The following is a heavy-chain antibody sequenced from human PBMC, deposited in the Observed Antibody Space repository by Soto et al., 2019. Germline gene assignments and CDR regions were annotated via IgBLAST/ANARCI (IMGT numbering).Heavy chain of an antibody. CDR2: VYYSGST. D-gene: IGHD2-2*01. Sequence: SETLSLTCTVSGGSISSSSYYWGWIRQPPVKGLEWIGSVYYSGSTYYNPSLKSRVTISVDTSKNQFSLKLSSVTAADTAVYYCARQFLVVVPAAMQRLLWFGELYFDYWGQGTLVTVSS. CDR1: GGSISSSSYY. CDR3: ARQFLVVVPAAMQRLLWFGELYFDY. V-gene: IGHV4-39*01. J-gene: IGHJ4*02.